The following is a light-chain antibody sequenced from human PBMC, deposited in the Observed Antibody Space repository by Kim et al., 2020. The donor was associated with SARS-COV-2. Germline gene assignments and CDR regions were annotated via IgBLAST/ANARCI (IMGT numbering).Light chain of an antibody. CDR2: DAS. CDR3: QQYTDNPPWT. CDR1: QSISNN. J-gene: IGKJ1*01. Sequence: SPGERATLSCRARQSISNNLAWYRQQPGQAPRLLIYDASARATGIPARFSGSGSGTDFTLTITSLQSEDFAIYYCQQYTDNPPWTFGQGTKVDIK. V-gene: IGKV3-15*01.